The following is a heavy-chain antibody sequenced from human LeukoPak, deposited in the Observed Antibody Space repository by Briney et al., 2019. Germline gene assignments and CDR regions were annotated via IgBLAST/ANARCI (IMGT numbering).Heavy chain of an antibody. CDR3: ARVRVEGVGGLRFGD. V-gene: IGHV4-39*07. Sequence: SETLSLTCTVSGGSISSSSYYWGWIRQPPGKGLEWIGSIYYSGSTYYNPSLKSRVTISVDTSKNQFSLRLSSVTAADTAVYYCARVRVEGVGGLRFGDWGQGTLVTVSS. CDR2: IYYSGST. J-gene: IGHJ4*02. D-gene: IGHD3-10*01. CDR1: GGSISSSSYY.